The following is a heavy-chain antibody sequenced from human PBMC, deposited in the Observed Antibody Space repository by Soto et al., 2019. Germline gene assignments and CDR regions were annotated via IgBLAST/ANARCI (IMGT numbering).Heavy chain of an antibody. J-gene: IGHJ4*02. CDR2: IVPIYRTA. Sequence: SVKVSCKASGGTFSSYRINWVRQAPGQGLEWVGGIVPIYRTADYAQKFQGRVTITADESARTAYMELRSLKSQDTAVYYCARDSGAKLSSSWGQGTLVTVST. CDR3: ARDSGAKLSSS. V-gene: IGHV1-69*13. CDR1: GGTFSSYR. D-gene: IGHD6-13*01.